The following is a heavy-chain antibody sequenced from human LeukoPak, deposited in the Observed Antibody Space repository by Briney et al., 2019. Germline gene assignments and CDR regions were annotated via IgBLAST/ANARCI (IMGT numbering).Heavy chain of an antibody. CDR2: IYYSGST. CDR1: GGSISSSSYY. D-gene: IGHD5-12*01. J-gene: IGHJ6*03. CDR3: ARTTEGYAGGPGYSYYYYMDV. Sequence: SETLSLTCTVSGGSISSSSYYWGWIRQSPGKGLEWIGNIYYSGSTYYNPSLKSRVTISVDTSKNQVSLKLRSVTAADTAVYYCARTTEGYAGGPGYSYYYYMDVWGKGTTVTISS. V-gene: IGHV4-39*07.